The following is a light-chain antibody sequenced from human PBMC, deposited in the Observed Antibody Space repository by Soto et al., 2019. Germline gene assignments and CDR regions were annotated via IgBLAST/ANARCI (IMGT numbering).Light chain of an antibody. Sequence: FKMTQSHSSLPASVGDRATITSRASQSVSMYLNWYQQKQGKAPKLLIYAASSLQSGVPSRFSGRGSGTDFTLTISSLQPEDFSTYYCQQNYSTLWTFGQGTKVDI. V-gene: IGKV1-39*01. CDR1: QSVSMY. J-gene: IGKJ1*01. CDR3: QQNYSTLWT. CDR2: AAS.